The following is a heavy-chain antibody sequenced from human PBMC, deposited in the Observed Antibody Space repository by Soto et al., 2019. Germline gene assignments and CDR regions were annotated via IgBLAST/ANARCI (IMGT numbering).Heavy chain of an antibody. CDR2: INPNSGVA. Sequence: QVQLVQSGAEVEKPGASVKVSCKTSGYTFTAYYIHWVRKAPGQGLEWMGWINPNSGVANYAQNFQCRVTMTRDTSISTVYMELSKMRSEDTTVYYCARQGSGSEYPQYFYYGMDVWGQGTTVAASS. CDR3: ARQGSGSEYPQYFYYGMDV. D-gene: IGHD5-12*01. J-gene: IGHJ6*02. CDR1: GYTFTAYY. V-gene: IGHV1-2*02.